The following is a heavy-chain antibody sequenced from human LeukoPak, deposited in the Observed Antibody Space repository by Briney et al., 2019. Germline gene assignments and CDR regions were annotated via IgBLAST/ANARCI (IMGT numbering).Heavy chain of an antibody. CDR2: INHSGST. CDR3: ARGNIVVVVAASYYYYYMDV. J-gene: IGHJ6*03. V-gene: IGHV4-34*01. D-gene: IGHD2-15*01. Sequence: SETLSLTCAVYGGSFSGYYWSWIRQPPGKGLEWLGEINHSGSTNYNPSLKSRVTISVDTSKNQFSLKLSSVTAADTAVYYCARGNIVVVVAASYYYYYMDVWGKGTTVTVSS. CDR1: GGSFSGYY.